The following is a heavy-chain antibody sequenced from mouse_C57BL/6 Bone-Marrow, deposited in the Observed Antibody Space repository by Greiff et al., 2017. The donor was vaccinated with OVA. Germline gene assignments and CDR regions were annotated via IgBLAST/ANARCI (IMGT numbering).Heavy chain of an antibody. D-gene: IGHD1-1*01. Sequence: DVKLVESGGGLVQPKGSLKLSCAASGFSFNTYAMNWVRQAPGKGLEWVARIRSKSNNYATYYADSVKDRFTISRDDSESMLYLQMNNLKTEDTAMYYCVRPYYYGSSYWYFDVWGTGTTVTVSS. CDR1: GFSFNTYA. V-gene: IGHV10-1*01. CDR2: IRSKSNNYAT. J-gene: IGHJ1*03. CDR3: VRPYYYGSSYWYFDV.